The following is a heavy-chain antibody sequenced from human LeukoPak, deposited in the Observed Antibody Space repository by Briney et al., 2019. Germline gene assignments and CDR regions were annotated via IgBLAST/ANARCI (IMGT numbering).Heavy chain of an antibody. J-gene: IGHJ4*02. CDR3: ASTSRGVIDY. V-gene: IGHV3-30-3*01. D-gene: IGHD3-10*01. CDR1: GFTFSNYA. Sequence: GGSLRLSCAASGFTFSNYAMHWVRQAPGKGLEWLAVISFDGNNEYYADSVKGRFTISRDNSKNTLYLQMNSLRGEDEAVYYCASTSRGVIDYWGQGTLVTVSS. CDR2: ISFDGNNE.